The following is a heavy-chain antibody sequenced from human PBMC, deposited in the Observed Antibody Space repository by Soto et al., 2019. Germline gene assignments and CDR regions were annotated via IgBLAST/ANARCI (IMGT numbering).Heavy chain of an antibody. V-gene: IGHV1-46*01. D-gene: IGHD6-13*01. CDR2: INPSVGST. J-gene: IGHJ6*02. Sequence: ASVKVSCKASGYTFTSYYMHWVRQAPGQGLEWMGRINPSVGSTSYAQKFQGRVTITADESTSTAYMELSSLRSEDTAVYYCARDNVGVGSSWYADYYYGMDVWGQGTTVTVSS. CDR3: ARDNVGVGSSWYADYYYGMDV. CDR1: GYTFTSYY.